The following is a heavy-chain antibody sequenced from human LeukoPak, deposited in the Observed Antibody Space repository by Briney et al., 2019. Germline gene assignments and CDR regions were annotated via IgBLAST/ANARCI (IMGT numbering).Heavy chain of an antibody. CDR3: ASPGYCSGGSCSSGWFDP. D-gene: IGHD2-15*01. CDR2: INHSGST. V-gene: IGHV4-34*01. J-gene: IGHJ5*02. Sequence: SETLSLTCAVYGGSFSGYYWSWIRQPPGKGLEWIGEINHSGSTNYNPSLKSRVNISVDTSKNQFSLKLSSVTAADTAVYYCASPGYCSGGSCSSGWFDPWGQGTLVTVSS. CDR1: GGSFSGYY.